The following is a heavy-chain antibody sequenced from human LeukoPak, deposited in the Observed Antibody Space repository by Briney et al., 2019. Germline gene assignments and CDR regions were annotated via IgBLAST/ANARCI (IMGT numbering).Heavy chain of an antibody. J-gene: IGHJ4*02. CDR1: GYTFTGYY. Sequence: ASVKVSCKASGYTFTGYYMHWVRQAPGQGLEWMGIINPSGGSTSYAQKFQGRVTMTRDTSTSTAYMELSSLRSEDTAVYYCARRIVGATRSFDYWGQGTLVTVSS. CDR2: INPSGGST. D-gene: IGHD1-26*01. CDR3: ARRIVGATRSFDY. V-gene: IGHV1-46*01.